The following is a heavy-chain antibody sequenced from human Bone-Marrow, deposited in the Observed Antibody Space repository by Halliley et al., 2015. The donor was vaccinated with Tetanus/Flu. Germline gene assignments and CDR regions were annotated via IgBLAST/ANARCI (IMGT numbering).Heavy chain of an antibody. CDR1: GFTFSGYS. J-gene: IGHJ4*02. Sequence: SLRLSCAASGFTFSGYSMNWVRQAPGKGLEWVSSISRSSTYIYYADSLRGRLTISRDNAKNSLYLQVSSLRAEDTAVYYCARVGYYDWPRPFYFDSWGQGTLVTVSS. V-gene: IGHV3-21*06. CDR2: ISRSSTYI. CDR3: ARVGYYDWPRPFYFDS. D-gene: IGHD3-9*01.